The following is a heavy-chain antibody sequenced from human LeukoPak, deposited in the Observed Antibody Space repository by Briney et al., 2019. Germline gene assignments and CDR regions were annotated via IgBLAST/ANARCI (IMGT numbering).Heavy chain of an antibody. J-gene: IGHJ4*02. CDR2: IYSGGGT. V-gene: IGHV3-66*01. CDR1: GFTFSHYA. CDR3: ARSRGTFFPHDY. D-gene: IGHD3-10*01. Sequence: PGGSLRLSCAVSGFTFSHYAMSWVRQAPGKGLEWVSVIYSGGGTYYADSVKGRFTISRDNSKNTVYLQMNSLRVEDTAVYYCARSRGTFFPHDYWGQGTLVTVSS.